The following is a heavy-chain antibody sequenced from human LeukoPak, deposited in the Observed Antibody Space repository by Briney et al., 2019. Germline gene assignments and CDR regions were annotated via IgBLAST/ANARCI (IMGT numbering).Heavy chain of an antibody. D-gene: IGHD1-26*01. Sequence: GGSLRLSCAASGFTFNTYWMNWVRQAPGKGLEWVANIKHDGSEKYYVDSVKGRFTISRDNAKNSLYLQMNSLRAEDTAVYYCARVRIVGATVPYYYYMDVWAKGPRSPSP. CDR2: IKHDGSEK. CDR1: GFTFNTYW. J-gene: IGHJ6*03. CDR3: ARVRIVGATVPYYYYMDV. V-gene: IGHV3-7*01.